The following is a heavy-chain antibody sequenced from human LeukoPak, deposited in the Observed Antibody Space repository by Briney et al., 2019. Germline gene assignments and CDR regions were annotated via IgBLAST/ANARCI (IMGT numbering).Heavy chain of an antibody. V-gene: IGHV4-34*01. D-gene: IGHD5-12*01. CDR1: GGSLCGYY. CDR2: INHSGST. CDR3: ARHALTRYSGYARHSSGRRERRNGGTFDY. J-gene: IGHJ4*02. Sequence: LETLCLSSAVSGGSLCGYYWSWIRQPPGRGVECIGEINHSGSTNYHPTTKRRVTISVDTSKNQFSLKLSSVTAADTAVYYCARHALTRYSGYARHSSGRRERRNGGTFDYWGQGTLVTVSS.